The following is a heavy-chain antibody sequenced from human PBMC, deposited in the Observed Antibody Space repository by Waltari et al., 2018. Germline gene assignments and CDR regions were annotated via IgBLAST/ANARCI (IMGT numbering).Heavy chain of an antibody. CDR2: ISYNERNI. Sequence: QVQLLESGGGVVQPGRSLRLSCAASEFTFSSYAMHWVRQAPGKGLEWVAVISYNERNIYYVDSVKGRFDISRDNSKKMLYLQMNSLRPEDTAVYYCARDYCDRTNCHGMDVWGQGTTVTVSS. V-gene: IGHV3-30*09. CDR3: ARDYCDRTNCHGMDV. CDR1: EFTFSSYA. D-gene: IGHD3-22*01. J-gene: IGHJ6*02.